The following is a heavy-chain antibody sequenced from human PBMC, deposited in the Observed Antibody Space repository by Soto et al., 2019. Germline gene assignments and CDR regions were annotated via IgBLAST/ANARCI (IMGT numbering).Heavy chain of an antibody. CDR1: GDSVSSNSAA. D-gene: IGHD5-12*01. CDR2: TYYRSKWYN. CDR3: ARGLIVATIEYYYYGMDV. V-gene: IGHV6-1*01. Sequence: SQTLSLTCAISGDSVSSNSAAWNWIRQSPSRGLEWLGRTYYRSKWYNDYAVSVKSRITINPDTSKNQFSLQLNSVTPEDTAVYYCARGLIVATIEYYYYGMDVWGQGTTVTVSS. J-gene: IGHJ6*02.